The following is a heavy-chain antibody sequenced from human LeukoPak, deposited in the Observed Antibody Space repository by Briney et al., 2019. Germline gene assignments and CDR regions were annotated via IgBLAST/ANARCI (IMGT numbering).Heavy chain of an antibody. CDR3: ELMVYAHFDC. V-gene: IGHV3-48*01. CDR1: GFTFNTYG. J-gene: IGHJ4*02. CDR2: ISSDSSNT. Sequence: PGGSLRLSCAASGFTFNTYGMNWVRQAPGKGLEWISYISSDSSNTYYADSVKGRFIISRDNAKHSLFLHINSLRAEDTAVYYCELMVYAHFDCWGQGALVTVSS. D-gene: IGHD2-8*01.